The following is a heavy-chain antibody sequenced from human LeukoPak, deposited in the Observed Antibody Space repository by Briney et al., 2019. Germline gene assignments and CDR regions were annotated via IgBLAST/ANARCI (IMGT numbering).Heavy chain of an antibody. Sequence: SETLSLTCTVSGGPISSGDYYWGWIRQPPGMGPEGIGSINYRGTTYYNPSLQSRGAISVDTSKNQFSLQLTSVTATDTAVYYCARVSRDSGNYYTFLDYWGQGTLVTVSS. CDR2: INYRGTT. D-gene: IGHD1-26*01. V-gene: IGHV4-39*07. CDR1: GGPISSGDYY. CDR3: ARVSRDSGNYYTFLDY. J-gene: IGHJ4*02.